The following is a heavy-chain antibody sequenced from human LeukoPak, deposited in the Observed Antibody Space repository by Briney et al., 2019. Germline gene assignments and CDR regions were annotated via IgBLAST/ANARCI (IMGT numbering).Heavy chain of an antibody. J-gene: IGHJ4*02. V-gene: IGHV3-7*01. CDR2: IHPDGGVK. CDR3: ASTFPYCSGGTCAL. CDR1: GLTFGSYW. Sequence: PGGSLRLSCAASGLTFGSYWMSWVRQAPGKGLEWVANIHPDGGVKNYVDSVKGRFTISRDNAASSLYLQVHSLRAEDTAVYYCASTFPYCSGGTCALGGQGTLVTVSS. D-gene: IGHD2-15*01.